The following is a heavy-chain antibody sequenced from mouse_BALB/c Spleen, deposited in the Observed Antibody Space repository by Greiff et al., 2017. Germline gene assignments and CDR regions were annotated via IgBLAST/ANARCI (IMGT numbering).Heavy chain of an antibody. CDR2: INSNGGST. CDR1: GFTFSSYG. V-gene: IGHV5-6-3*01. D-gene: IGHD2-1*01. CDR3: ARVYYGNYGFGAMDY. J-gene: IGHJ4*01. Sequence: EVKVEESGGGLVQPGGSLKLSCAASGFTFSSYGMSWVRQTPDKRLELVATINSNGGSTYYPDSVKGRFTISRDNAKNTLYLQMSSLKSEDTAMYYCARVYYGNYGFGAMDYWGQGTSVTVSS.